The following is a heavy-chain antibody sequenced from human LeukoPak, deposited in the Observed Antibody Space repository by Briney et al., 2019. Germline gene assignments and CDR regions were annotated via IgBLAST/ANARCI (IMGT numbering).Heavy chain of an antibody. J-gene: IGHJ2*01. CDR2: IYYSGST. Sequence: SETLSLTCTVSGGSISSSSYYWGWIRQPPGKGLEWIGSIYYSGSTYYNPSLKSRVTISVDTSKNQFSLELSSVTAADTAVYYCARRENPGIAAAYWYFDLWGRGTLVTVSS. D-gene: IGHD6-13*01. V-gene: IGHV4-39*01. CDR1: GGSISSSSYY. CDR3: ARRENPGIAAAYWYFDL.